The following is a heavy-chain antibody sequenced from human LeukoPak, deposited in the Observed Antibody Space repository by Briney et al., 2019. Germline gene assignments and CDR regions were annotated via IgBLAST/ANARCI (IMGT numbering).Heavy chain of an antibody. CDR1: GFTFSRYW. CDR3: AKGKLGYCSGGSCYSYY. J-gene: IGHJ4*02. CDR2: INEDGSHK. Sequence: GGSLRLSCAASGFTFSRYWMSWVRQAPGKGLEWVANINEDGSHKKHMDSVKGRFTISRDNSKNTLYLQMNSLRAEDTAVYYCAKGKLGYCSGGSCYSYYWGQGTLVTVSS. V-gene: IGHV3-7*03. D-gene: IGHD2-15*01.